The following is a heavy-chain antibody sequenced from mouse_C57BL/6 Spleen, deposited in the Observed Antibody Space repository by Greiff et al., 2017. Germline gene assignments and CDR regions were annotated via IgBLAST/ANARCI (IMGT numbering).Heavy chain of an antibody. J-gene: IGHJ1*03. CDR3: ARAPDGYDWYFDG. V-gene: IGHV3-6*01. CDR2: ISYDGSN. D-gene: IGHD2-2*01. CDR1: GYSITSGYY. Sequence: EVKLQESGPGLVKPSQSLSLTCSVTGYSITSGYYWNWIRQFPGNKLEWMGYISYDGSNNYNPSLKNRISITRDTSKNQFFLKLNSVTTEDTATYYCARAPDGYDWYFDGWGTGTTVTVSS.